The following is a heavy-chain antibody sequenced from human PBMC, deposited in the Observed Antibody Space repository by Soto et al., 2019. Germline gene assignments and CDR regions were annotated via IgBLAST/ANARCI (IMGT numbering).Heavy chain of an antibody. V-gene: IGHV1-8*01. J-gene: IGHJ5*02. CDR2: MNPNSGNT. CDR1: GYTFTSYD. D-gene: IGHD1-26*01. Sequence: QVQLVQSGAEVKKPGASVKVSCKASGYTFTSYDINWVRQATGQGLEWMGWMNPNSGNTGYAQKFQGRVTMTRNTSISTAYMELSSLRSEDTAVYYCARGKRELLVNWFDPWGQGNLVTVAS. CDR3: ARGKRELLVNWFDP.